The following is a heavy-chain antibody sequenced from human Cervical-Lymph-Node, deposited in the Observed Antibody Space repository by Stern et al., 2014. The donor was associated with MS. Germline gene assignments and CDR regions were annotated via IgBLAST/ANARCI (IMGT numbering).Heavy chain of an antibody. Sequence: QLQLQESGPGLVTPSQTLSLTCTVSGAPMSSGRYYWSWIRQTAGKGLEWIGSISPTETHNYNPSLKSRVTMSVNTSKKRFSLKLPPVTAADTAVYYCARARGQTLFDYWGQGTPVIVSS. CDR1: GAPMSSGRYY. J-gene: IGHJ4*02. CDR2: ISPTETH. V-gene: IGHV4-61*02. CDR3: ARARGQTLFDY.